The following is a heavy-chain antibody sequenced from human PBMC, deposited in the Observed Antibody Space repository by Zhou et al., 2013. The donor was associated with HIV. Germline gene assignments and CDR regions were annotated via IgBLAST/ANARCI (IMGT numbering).Heavy chain of an antibody. V-gene: IGHV1-2*02. D-gene: IGHD3-10*01. Sequence: QVQLVQSGAEVKKPGASVKVSCKASGYRFTEAYMHWVRQAPGQGLEWMGWINPNSGGTYYAQKFQGRVIMTRDTSITTAYMDLSGLTSDDTAVYFCARDLGSTKFINKNNWFDPGPGNPGRPSPQ. J-gene: IGHJ5*02. CDR2: INPNSGGT. CDR1: GYRFTEAY. CDR3: ARDLGSTKFINKNNWFDP.